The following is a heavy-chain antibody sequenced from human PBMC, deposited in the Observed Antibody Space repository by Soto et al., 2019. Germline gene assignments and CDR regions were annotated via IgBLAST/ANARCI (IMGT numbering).Heavy chain of an antibody. Sequence: QVQLVDSGGGVVQPGRSLRLSCAASGFTFTTYGMHWVRRAPGKGLEWVAVISYDGSHAYYADSVKGRFTISRDNSKNTLYLQINSLRAEDTAVYYCAKERTYSVASGFDYWGRGTPVTVSS. V-gene: IGHV3-30*18. D-gene: IGHD1-26*01. CDR1: GFTFTTYG. CDR2: ISYDGSHA. J-gene: IGHJ4*02. CDR3: AKERTYSVASGFDY.